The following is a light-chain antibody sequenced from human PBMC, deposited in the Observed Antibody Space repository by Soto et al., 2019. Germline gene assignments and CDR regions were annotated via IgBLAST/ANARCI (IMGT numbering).Light chain of an antibody. CDR1: QSVSSS. J-gene: IGKJ2*01. CDR2: DAS. CDR3: QQRSNWYT. Sequence: EIVLTQSQPPCLFTGERATLSCRASQSVSSSLAWYLQTPGQAPRLLIYDASNRATGIPARFSGSGSGTDFTLTISSLEPEDFAVYYCQQRSNWYTFGQGTKLEIK. V-gene: IGKV3-11*01.